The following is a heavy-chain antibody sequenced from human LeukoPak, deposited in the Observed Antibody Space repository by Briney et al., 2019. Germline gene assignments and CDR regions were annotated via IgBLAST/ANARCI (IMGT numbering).Heavy chain of an antibody. D-gene: IGHD6-13*01. J-gene: IGHJ5*02. CDR2: IYYSGST. V-gene: IGHV4-39*01. Sequence: SETLSLTCTVSGGSISSNTDYWGWLRQPPGKGLEWIGTIYYSGSTYYNPSLRSRVTISVDTSKNQFSLKLSSVTAADTAVYYCARHLSSWYRYWSWFDPWGQGTLVTVSS. CDR3: ARHLSSWYRYWSWFDP. CDR1: GGSISSNTDY.